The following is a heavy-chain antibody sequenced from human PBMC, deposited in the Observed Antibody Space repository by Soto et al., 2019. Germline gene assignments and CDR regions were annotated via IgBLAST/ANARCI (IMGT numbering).Heavy chain of an antibody. CDR3: AKNSPKAYEYSSSSVYYYGMDV. CDR1: GFTFSSYG. CDR2: ISYDGSNK. V-gene: IGHV3-30*18. D-gene: IGHD6-6*01. J-gene: IGHJ6*02. Sequence: RGSLRLSCAASGFTFSSYGMHWVHQAQGKGLEWVAVISYDGSNKYYADSVKGRFTISRDNSKNTLYLQMNSLRAEDTAVYYCAKNSPKAYEYSSSSVYYYGMDVWGQGTTVTVSS.